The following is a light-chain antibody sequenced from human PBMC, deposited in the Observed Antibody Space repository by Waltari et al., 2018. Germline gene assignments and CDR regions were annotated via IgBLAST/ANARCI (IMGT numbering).Light chain of an antibody. V-gene: IGKV1-9*01. J-gene: IGKJ1*01. CDR2: AAS. CDR3: LQVINYPRT. Sequence: DIQLTQSPSFLSASVGDRVTITCRASQDISSYLAWYQQKPGKAPKLLISAASTLQSGVPSRFSGSGSGTQFTLTISSLQPEDFATYYCLQVINYPRTFGQGTKVEIK. CDR1: QDISSY.